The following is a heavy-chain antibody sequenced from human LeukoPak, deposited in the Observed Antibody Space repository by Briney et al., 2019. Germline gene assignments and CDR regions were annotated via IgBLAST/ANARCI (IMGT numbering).Heavy chain of an antibody. CDR2: IGVSDGNT. CDR1: RFTFNTYA. J-gene: IGHJ4*02. V-gene: IGHV3-23*01. D-gene: IGHD7-27*01. Sequence: GGSLRLSCAASRFTFNTYAMSWIRQAPGKGLEWVSTIGVSDGNTYYADSVKGRLTISRDNSKNTLYLQMNSLRAEDTAVYYCAREFWGPDYWGQGTLVTVSS. CDR3: AREFWGPDY.